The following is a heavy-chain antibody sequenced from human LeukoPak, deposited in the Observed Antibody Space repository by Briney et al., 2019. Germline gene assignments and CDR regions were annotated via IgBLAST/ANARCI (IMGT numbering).Heavy chain of an antibody. CDR3: ARVRTYSSSHNWFDP. CDR2: IYYSGST. Sequence: SETLSLTCTVSGGSISSSSYYWGWIRQPPGKGLERIGSIYYSGSTYYNPSLKSRVTISVDTSKNQFSLKLSSVTAADTAVYYCARVRTYSSSHNWFDPWGQGTLVTVSS. CDR1: GGSISSSSYY. D-gene: IGHD6-13*01. V-gene: IGHV4-39*07. J-gene: IGHJ5*02.